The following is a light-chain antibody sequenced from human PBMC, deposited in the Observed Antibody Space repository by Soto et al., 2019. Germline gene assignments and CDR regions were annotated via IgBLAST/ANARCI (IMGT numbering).Light chain of an antibody. Sequence: QAVVTQEPSFSVSPGGTVTLTCGLSSGSVSTSYYPSWYQQTPGQAPRTLIYSTNTRSSGVPDRFSGSILGNKAALTITGAQADDESGYYCVLYMGSGIWVFGGGTKFTVL. CDR3: VLYMGSGIWV. J-gene: IGLJ3*02. CDR2: STN. CDR1: SGSVSTSYY. V-gene: IGLV8-61*01.